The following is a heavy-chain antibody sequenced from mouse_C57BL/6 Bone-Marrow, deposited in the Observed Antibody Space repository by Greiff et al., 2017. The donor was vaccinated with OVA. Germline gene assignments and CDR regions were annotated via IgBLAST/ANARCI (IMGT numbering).Heavy chain of an antibody. CDR1: GFTFSSYA. J-gene: IGHJ4*01. Sequence: EVQVVESGGGLVKPGGSLKLSCAASGFTFSSYAMSWVRQTPEERLEWVATISHGGSNTYYQDNVKGRSTITKDNATNNLYLQMSHLKSEDTAMYYCARDPYYYAMDYWGQGTSVTVSS. CDR3: ARDPYYYAMDY. CDR2: ISHGGSNT. V-gene: IGHV5-4*01.